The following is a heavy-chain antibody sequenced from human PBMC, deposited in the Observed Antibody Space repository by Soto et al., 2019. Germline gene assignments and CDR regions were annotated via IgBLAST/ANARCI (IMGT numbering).Heavy chain of an antibody. Sequence: QVQLQESGPGLVKPSETLSLTCTISGGSINGYFWSWIRQPPGKPLEWIGYMYSSWSTNYNPSLKGRVTVAADMSKNQFFLTLTSVTAADTAIYYCARVGYGIVGYYYYYMDVWGKGTTVTVSS. CDR1: GGSINGYF. V-gene: IGHV4-59*01. D-gene: IGHD2-15*01. CDR2: MYSSWST. J-gene: IGHJ6*03. CDR3: ARVGYGIVGYYYYYMDV.